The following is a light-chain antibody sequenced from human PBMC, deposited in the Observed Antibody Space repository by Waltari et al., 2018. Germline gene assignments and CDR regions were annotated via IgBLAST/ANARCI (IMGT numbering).Light chain of an antibody. CDR1: RSVLYSSNNKNY. CDR3: QQYYSTPRT. Sequence: DIVMTQSPDSLAVSLCERATINCKSSRSVLYSSNNKNYLAWYQQKPGQPPKLLIYWASTRESGVPDRFSGSGSGTDFTLTISSLQAEDVAVYYCQQYYSTPRTFGQGTKVEIK. V-gene: IGKV4-1*01. CDR2: WAS. J-gene: IGKJ1*01.